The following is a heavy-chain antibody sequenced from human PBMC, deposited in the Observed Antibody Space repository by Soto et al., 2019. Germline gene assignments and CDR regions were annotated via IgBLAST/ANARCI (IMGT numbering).Heavy chain of an antibody. V-gene: IGHV3-23*01. CDR1: GFIFGTTA. Sequence: PGGSLRLSCAASGFIFGTTAMTWVRQAPGKGLEWVSTISGSGVSTYYTDSVKGRFTISRDNSKNTLYLQMNSLRAEDTAVYFCAAVMGSDYDYVWGSLTFDDWGQGTLVTVSS. CDR2: ISGSGVST. D-gene: IGHD3-16*01. J-gene: IGHJ4*02. CDR3: AAVMGSDYDYVWGSLTFDD.